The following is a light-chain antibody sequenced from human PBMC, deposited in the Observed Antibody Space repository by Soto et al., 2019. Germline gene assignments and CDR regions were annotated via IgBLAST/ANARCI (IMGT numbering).Light chain of an antibody. CDR3: QQGKTFPFT. V-gene: IGKV1-12*01. CDR2: TVS. CDR1: HGVSGC. J-gene: IGKJ3*01. Sequence: IKMTQSPSSVSASVGDTVTLSCQTSHGVSGCLAWYQQKPGKAPTLLIYTVSNLQSGVPSRFSGSGSGTAFSLTITNLQPEDFATYFCQQGKTFPFTFGPGTKVEVK.